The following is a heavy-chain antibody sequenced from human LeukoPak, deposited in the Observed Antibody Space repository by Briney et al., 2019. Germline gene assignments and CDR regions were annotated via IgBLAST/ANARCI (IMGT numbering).Heavy chain of an antibody. J-gene: IGHJ5*02. CDR1: GYTFTGYY. CDR3: TRVNLRGSQYNWFDP. V-gene: IGHV1-46*01. D-gene: IGHD1-26*01. CDR2: ITPVIDSA. Sequence: ASVKVSCKASGYTFTGYYMHWVRQAPGQGLEWMGSITPVIDSARYAQKFQDRITITADTSTGTAYLHLSSLTSEDTAIYYCTRVNLRGSQYNWFDPWGQGTLVTVSS.